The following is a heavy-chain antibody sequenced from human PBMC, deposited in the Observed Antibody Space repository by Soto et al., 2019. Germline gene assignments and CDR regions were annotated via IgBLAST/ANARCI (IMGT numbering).Heavy chain of an antibody. D-gene: IGHD6-13*01. CDR1: GGSINSSSYY. J-gene: IGHJ4*02. CDR2: IYYSGST. Sequence: QLQLQESGPGLVKPSETLSLTCTVSGGSINSSSYYWGWIRQPPGKGLEWIGSIYYSGSTYYNPSLKSRVTISVDTSKNQFSLKLSSVTAADTAVYYCARRAAAAGTEFPPDYSGQGTLVTVSS. CDR3: ARRAAAAGTEFPPDY. V-gene: IGHV4-39*01.